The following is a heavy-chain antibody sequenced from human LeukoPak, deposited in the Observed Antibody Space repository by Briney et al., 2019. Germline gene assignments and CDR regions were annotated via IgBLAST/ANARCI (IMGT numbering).Heavy chain of an antibody. CDR3: AKMYDFWSGYTGAFDI. D-gene: IGHD3-3*01. CDR2: ISGSGGST. J-gene: IGHJ3*02. V-gene: IGHV3-23*01. CDR1: GFTFSSYA. Sequence: PGGSLRLSCAASGFTFSSYAMSWVRQAPGKGLEWVSAISGSGGSTYYADSVKGRFTISRDNSKNTLYLQMNSLRAEDTAVYYCAKMYDFWSGYTGAFDIWGQGTMVTVSS.